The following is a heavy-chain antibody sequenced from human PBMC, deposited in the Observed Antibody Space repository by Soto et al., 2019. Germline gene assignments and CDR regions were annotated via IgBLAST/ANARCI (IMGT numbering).Heavy chain of an antibody. Sequence: QVQLVESGGGVVQPGRSLRLSCAASGFTFSSYAMHWVRQAPGKGLEWVAVISYDGSNKYYADSVKGRFTISRDNSKNSLYLKMHSLRAEDTAVFYCARGLTVQRWLMCYWGQGTLVTVSS. J-gene: IGHJ4*02. D-gene: IGHD5-18*01. CDR2: ISYDGSNK. V-gene: IGHV3-30-3*01. CDR3: ARGLTVQRWLMCY. CDR1: GFTFSSYA.